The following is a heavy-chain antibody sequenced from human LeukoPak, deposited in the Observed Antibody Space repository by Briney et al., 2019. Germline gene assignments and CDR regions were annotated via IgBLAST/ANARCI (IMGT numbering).Heavy chain of an antibody. CDR3: ARVGLLPGYLDY. CDR2: IYYSGST. J-gene: IGHJ4*02. V-gene: IGHV4-59*11. Sequence: SETLSLTCTVSGGSISSHYWSWIRQPPGKGLEWIGYIYYSGSTNYNPSLKSRVTISVDTSKNQFSLKLSSVTAADTAVYYCARVGLLPGYLDYWGQGTLVTVSS. D-gene: IGHD2-21*02. CDR1: GGSISSHY.